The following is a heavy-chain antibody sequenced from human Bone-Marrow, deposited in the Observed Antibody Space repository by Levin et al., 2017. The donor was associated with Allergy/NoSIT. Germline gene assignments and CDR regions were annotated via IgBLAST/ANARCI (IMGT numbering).Heavy chain of an antibody. D-gene: IGHD6-6*01. J-gene: IGHJ5*02. CDR1: GGSISSYY. V-gene: IGHV4-4*07. CDR3: ARQIGQLLPFFPRTGNWFDP. Sequence: GSLRLSCTVSGGSISSYYWSWIRQPAGKGLEWIGRIYTSGSTNYNPSLKSRVTMSVDTSKNQFSLKLSSVTAADTAVYYCARQIGQLLPFFPRTGNWFDPWGQGTLVTVSS. CDR2: IYTSGST.